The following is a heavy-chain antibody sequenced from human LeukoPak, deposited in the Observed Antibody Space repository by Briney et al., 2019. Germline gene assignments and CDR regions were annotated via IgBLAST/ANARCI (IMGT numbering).Heavy chain of an antibody. J-gene: IGHJ4*02. D-gene: IGHD4-17*01. CDR3: ARVVGGTTVTTYPYFDY. CDR2: INPSGGST. V-gene: IGHV1-46*01. Sequence: SVKVSCKASGYTFSSYYMHWVRPAPGQGLEWMAIINPSGGSTSYAQKFQGRVTMTRDTSASTVYMELRSLRSDDTAVYYCARVVGGTTVTTYPYFDYWGQGTLVTVSS. CDR1: GYTFSSYY.